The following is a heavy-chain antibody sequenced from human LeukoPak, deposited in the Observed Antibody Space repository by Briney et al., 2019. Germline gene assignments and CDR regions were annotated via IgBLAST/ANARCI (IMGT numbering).Heavy chain of an antibody. CDR2: ISGSGGST. J-gene: IGHJ6*04. CDR3: AKEGYCSSTSCYIHYYGMDV. D-gene: IGHD2-2*02. V-gene: IGHV3-23*01. Sequence: GGSLRLSCAASGFTFSSYAMSWVRQAPRKGLEWVSAISGSGGSTYYADSVKGRFTISRDNSKNTLYLQMNSLRAEDTAVYYCAKEGYCSSTSCYIHYYGMDVWGKGTTVTVSS. CDR1: GFTFSSYA.